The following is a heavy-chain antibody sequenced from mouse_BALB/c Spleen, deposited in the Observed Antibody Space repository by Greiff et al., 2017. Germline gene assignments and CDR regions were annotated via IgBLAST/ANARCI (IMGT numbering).Heavy chain of an antibody. Sequence: VQLVESGAELVKPGASVKLSCKASGYTFTSYWMHWVKQRPGQGLEWIGEIDPSDSYTNYNQKFKGKATLTVDKSSSTAYMQLSSLTSEDSAVYYCARPHYGNYFDYWGQGTTLTVSS. D-gene: IGHD2-1*01. V-gene: IGHV1-69*02. CDR1: GYTFTSYW. CDR2: IDPSDSYT. J-gene: IGHJ2*01. CDR3: ARPHYGNYFDY.